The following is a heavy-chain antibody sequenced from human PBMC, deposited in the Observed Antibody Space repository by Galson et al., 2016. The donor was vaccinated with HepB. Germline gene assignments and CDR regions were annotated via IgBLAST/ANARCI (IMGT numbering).Heavy chain of an antibody. J-gene: IGHJ4*02. V-gene: IGHV3-23*01. CDR1: GFTFSSYA. CDR2: ISGDGAP. Sequence: SLRLSCAASGFTFSSYAMSWVRQAPGKGLEWVSSISGDGAPYYVDSIKGRFTISRDNSKDTLYLQMISLRAEDTAVYYCARGRGFYSCTWDWGQGTLVTVSS. CDR3: ARGRGFYSCTWD. D-gene: IGHD2-8*01.